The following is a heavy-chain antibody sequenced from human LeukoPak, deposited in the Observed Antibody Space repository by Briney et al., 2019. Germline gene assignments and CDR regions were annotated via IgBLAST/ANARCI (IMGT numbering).Heavy chain of an antibody. Sequence: AGGSLRLSCAASGFIFSRYWMHWVRQAPGKELVWVSRINNDGSITNSADSVKGRFTISRDNSKNTLYLQMNSLRAEDTAVYYCARDTFRGRGVGSYSLRIFDYWGQGTLVTVSS. CDR1: GFIFSRYW. J-gene: IGHJ4*02. CDR2: INNDGSIT. D-gene: IGHD3-16*01. V-gene: IGHV3-74*01. CDR3: ARDTFRGRGVGSYSLRIFDY.